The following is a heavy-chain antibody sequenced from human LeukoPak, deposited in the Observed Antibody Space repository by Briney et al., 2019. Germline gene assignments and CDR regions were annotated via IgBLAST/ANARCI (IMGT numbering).Heavy chain of an antibody. J-gene: IGHJ4*02. V-gene: IGHV3-53*01. CDR3: AREGPDRGGDCYYDY. CDR1: GFTVSSNY. CDR2: IYSAGST. D-gene: IGHD2-21*01. Sequence: GGSLRLSCAASGFTVSSNYMSWVRQAPGKGLEWISVIYSAGSTYYADSVQGRFTISRDNYKNTLYLQMNSLRAEDTAVYYCAREGPDRGGDCYYDYWGQGTLVAVSS.